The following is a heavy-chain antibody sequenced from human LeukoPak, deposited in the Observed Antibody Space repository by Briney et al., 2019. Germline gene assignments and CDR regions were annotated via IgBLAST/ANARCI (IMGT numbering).Heavy chain of an antibody. CDR1: GGSFSGYY. CDR2: INHSGST. J-gene: IGHJ4*02. Sequence: SETLCLTCAVYGGSFSGYYWSWIRQPPGKGLEWIGEINHSGSTNYNPSLKSRVTISVDTSKNQFSLKLSSVTAADTAVYYCARAKVRGVRFYYWGQGTLVTVSS. CDR3: ARAKVRGVRFYY. V-gene: IGHV4-34*01. D-gene: IGHD3-10*01.